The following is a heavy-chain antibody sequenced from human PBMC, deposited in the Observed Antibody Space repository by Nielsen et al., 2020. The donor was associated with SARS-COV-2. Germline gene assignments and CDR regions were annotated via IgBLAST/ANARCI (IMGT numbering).Heavy chain of an antibody. V-gene: IGHV3-53*01. D-gene: IGHD1-26*01. CDR1: GFSVSRYF. J-gene: IGHJ3*02. CDR2: IYRSDNS. Sequence: GESLKISCAASGFSVSRYFMSWVRQAPGKGLEWLSIIYRSDNSYYADSVKGRFTISRDNSKNTLYLQMNGLSGDDTAVYYCASGSGDSLAFDIWGQGTMVIVSS. CDR3: ASGSGDSLAFDI.